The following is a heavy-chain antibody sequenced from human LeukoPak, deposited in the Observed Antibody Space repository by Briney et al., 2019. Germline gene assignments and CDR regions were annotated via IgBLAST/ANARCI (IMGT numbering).Heavy chain of an antibody. Sequence: PSETLSLTCTVSGGSISSGGYYWSWIRQHPGKGLEWIGYIYYSGSTSYNPSLKSRVTISVDTSKNQFSLKLTSVTAADTAVYYCARDRVYDYSLSPLDYWGQGTLVTVSS. V-gene: IGHV4-31*03. CDR2: IYYSGST. J-gene: IGHJ4*02. CDR3: ARDRVYDYSLSPLDY. D-gene: IGHD3-16*01. CDR1: GGSISSGGYY.